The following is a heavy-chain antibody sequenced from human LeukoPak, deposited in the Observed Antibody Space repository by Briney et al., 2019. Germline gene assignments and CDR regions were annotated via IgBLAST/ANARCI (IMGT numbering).Heavy chain of an antibody. Sequence: SETLSLTCTVSGGSISSYYWSWIRQPAGKGLEWIGRIYTSGSTNYNPSLKSRVTMSVDTSKNQFSLKLSSVTAADTAVYYCARDPILTGYYSGAFDIWGQGTMVTVSS. J-gene: IGHJ3*02. V-gene: IGHV4-4*07. CDR3: ARDPILTGYYSGAFDI. D-gene: IGHD3-9*01. CDR2: IYTSGST. CDR1: GGSISSYY.